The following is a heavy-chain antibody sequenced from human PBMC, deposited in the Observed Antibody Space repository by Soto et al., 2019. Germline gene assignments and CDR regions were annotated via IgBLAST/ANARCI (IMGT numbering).Heavy chain of an antibody. Sequence: GASVKVSCKASGYTFSDFYLHWVRQAPGHGLEWVGWINPTRGGTNYAQKFRDRVTVTADPSISTAYMEFSRLSSDDTAVYYCAKGVTAATSGWSSHFDTWGQGTVVTVSS. CDR2: INPTRGGT. CDR1: GYTFSDFY. CDR3: AKGVTAATSGWSSHFDT. V-gene: IGHV1-2*02. J-gene: IGHJ4*02. D-gene: IGHD6-19*01.